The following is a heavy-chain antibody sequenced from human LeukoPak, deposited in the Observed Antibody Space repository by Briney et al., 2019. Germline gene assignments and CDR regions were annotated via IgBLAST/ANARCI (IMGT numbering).Heavy chain of an antibody. V-gene: IGHV1-2*02. Sequence: ASVKVSCKASGYTFTGYYMHWVRQAPGQGLEWMGWINPSSGGTNYAQKFQGRVTMTRDTSISTAYMELSRLRSDDTAVYYCARDPSLWFGESRFDYWGQGTLVTVSS. D-gene: IGHD3-10*01. CDR3: ARDPSLWFGESRFDY. J-gene: IGHJ4*02. CDR2: INPSSGGT. CDR1: GYTFTGYY.